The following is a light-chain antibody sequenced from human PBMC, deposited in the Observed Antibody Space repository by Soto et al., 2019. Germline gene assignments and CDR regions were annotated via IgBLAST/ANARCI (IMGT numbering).Light chain of an antibody. CDR2: GAS. V-gene: IGKV3-15*01. CDR1: QSVGRN. J-gene: IGKJ2*01. Sequence: EIVMTQSPATLSVSPGERVTLSCRAIQSVGRNLAWYQQKPGQPPRLLIYGASTRATGIPARFSGSGSGTDFTLPISSLQSEDFAIYYCQQSRTFAQGTLLQIK. CDR3: QQSRT.